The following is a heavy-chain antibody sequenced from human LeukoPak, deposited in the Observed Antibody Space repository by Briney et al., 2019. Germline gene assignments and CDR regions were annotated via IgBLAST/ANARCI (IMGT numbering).Heavy chain of an antibody. Sequence: PGGSLRLSCAASGFTFSSYAMSWVRQAPGKGLEWVGFIRSKAYGGTTEYAASVKGRFTISRDDSKSIAYLQMNSLKTEDIAVYYCTRVIYYDFWSGMWDYYGMDVWGQGTTVTVSS. V-gene: IGHV3-49*04. D-gene: IGHD3-3*01. CDR3: TRVIYYDFWSGMWDYYGMDV. CDR1: GFTFSSYA. CDR2: IRSKAYGGTT. J-gene: IGHJ6*02.